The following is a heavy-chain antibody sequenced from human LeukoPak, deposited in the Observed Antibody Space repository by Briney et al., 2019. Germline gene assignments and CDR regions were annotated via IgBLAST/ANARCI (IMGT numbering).Heavy chain of an antibody. Sequence: GGSLRLSCAASGFTLSNYWMHWVRQGPGKGLVWVSRINSYGSITSYADSVKGRFTTSRDNAKNTLYLQMNSLRAEDTAVYFCARELLRDGNNQDYWGQGTLVTVSS. CDR1: GFTLSNYW. D-gene: IGHD5-24*01. V-gene: IGHV3-74*01. J-gene: IGHJ4*02. CDR2: INSYGSIT. CDR3: ARELLRDGNNQDY.